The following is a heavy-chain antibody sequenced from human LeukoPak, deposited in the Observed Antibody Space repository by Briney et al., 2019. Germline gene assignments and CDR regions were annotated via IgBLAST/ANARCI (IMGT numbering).Heavy chain of an antibody. D-gene: IGHD4-17*01. Sequence: GGSLRLSCAASGFTFSSYSMNWVRQAPGKGLEWVSYISSSSSTIYYADSVKGRFTISRDNAKNSLYLQMNSLRDEDTAVYYCAKDRSDYGGYPPGAFDIWGQGTMVTVSS. CDR2: ISSSSSTI. CDR1: GFTFSSYS. J-gene: IGHJ3*02. V-gene: IGHV3-48*02. CDR3: AKDRSDYGGYPPGAFDI.